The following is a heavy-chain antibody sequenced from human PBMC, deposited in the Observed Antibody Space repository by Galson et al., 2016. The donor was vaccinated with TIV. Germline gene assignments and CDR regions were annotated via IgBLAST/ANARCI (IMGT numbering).Heavy chain of an antibody. J-gene: IGHJ4*02. CDR2: ISGYNDNT. D-gene: IGHD3-22*01. CDR1: CYSFINYY. V-gene: IGHV1-18*01. Sequence: SVKVSCKASCYSFINYYITWVRQAPGQGLEWMGWISGYNDNTNYTLKFQGRVTITADESTSTVYMELRSLISEDTAVYYCARGSDYYDGSGYQNWGQGTLVTVSS. CDR3: ARGSDYYDGSGYQN.